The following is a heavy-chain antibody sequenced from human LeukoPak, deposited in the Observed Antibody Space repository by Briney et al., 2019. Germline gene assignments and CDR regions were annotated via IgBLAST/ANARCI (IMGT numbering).Heavy chain of an antibody. D-gene: IGHD6-6*01. Sequence: ASVTVSCKASGYTFTSYGISWVRQAPGQGLEWMGWISAYNGNTNYAQKLQGRVTVTTDTSTSTAYMELRSLRSDDTAVYYCAPFGRVYSSSSTFDYWGQGTLVTVSP. CDR1: GYTFTSYG. V-gene: IGHV1-18*01. CDR2: ISAYNGNT. J-gene: IGHJ4*02. CDR3: APFGRVYSSSSTFDY.